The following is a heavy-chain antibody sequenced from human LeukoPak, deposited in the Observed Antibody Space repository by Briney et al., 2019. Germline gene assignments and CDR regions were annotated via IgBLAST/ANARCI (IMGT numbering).Heavy chain of an antibody. J-gene: IGHJ5*02. CDR1: GYSFISYW. Sequence: GESLKIFCKGSGYSFISYWIGWVRQVPGKGLELMGIIYPGDSDTRYSPSFQGQVTISADKSINTAYLQWSSLKASDTAIYYCVRRDITSRYVVWFDPWGQGTPVTVSS. CDR3: VRRDITSRYVVWFDP. CDR2: IYPGDSDT. D-gene: IGHD2-2*01. V-gene: IGHV5-51*01.